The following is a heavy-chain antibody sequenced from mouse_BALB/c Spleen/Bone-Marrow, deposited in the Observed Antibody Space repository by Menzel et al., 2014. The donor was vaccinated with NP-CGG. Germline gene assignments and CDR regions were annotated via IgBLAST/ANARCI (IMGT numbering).Heavy chain of an antibody. CDR2: IYPGNSDT. D-gene: IGHD3-1*01. J-gene: IGHJ2*01. CDR1: GYTFSNYW. Sequence: EVKLQESGTVLARPGAAVKMSCKASGYTFSNYWMHWVKQRPGQGLEWIGTIYPGNSDTTYNQKFKGKAKLTAVTSTRSSYMVLSSLTNVDSAVYYCTTLARSDFDYWGQGTTLTVSS. V-gene: IGHV1-5*01. CDR3: TTLARSDFDY.